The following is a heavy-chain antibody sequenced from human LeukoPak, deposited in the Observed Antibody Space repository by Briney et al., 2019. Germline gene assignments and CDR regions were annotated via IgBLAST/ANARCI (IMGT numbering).Heavy chain of an antibody. Sequence: ASVKVSCKASGYTFTGQDMHWARQAPGQGLEWMGWINPNTGGTKYAQRLQGRVTMTRDTTISTAYMELSRPTSDDTAVYYCASYPRYSSSPPFDYWGQGTLVTVSS. CDR3: ASYPRYSSSPPFDY. CDR2: INPNTGGT. CDR1: GYTFTGQD. D-gene: IGHD6-6*01. J-gene: IGHJ4*02. V-gene: IGHV1-2*02.